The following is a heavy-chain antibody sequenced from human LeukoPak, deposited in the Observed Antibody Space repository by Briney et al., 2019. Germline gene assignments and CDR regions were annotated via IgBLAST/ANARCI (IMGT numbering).Heavy chain of an antibody. V-gene: IGHV1-2*02. CDR1: GYTFTGYY. Sequence: ASVKVSCKASGYTFTGYYMHWVRQAPGQGPEWMGWINPNSGGTNYAQKFQGRVTMTRDTSISTAYMELSRLRSDDTAVYYCAREAVAELGFDPWGQGTLVTVSS. CDR3: AREAVAELGFDP. CDR2: INPNSGGT. J-gene: IGHJ5*02. D-gene: IGHD6-19*01.